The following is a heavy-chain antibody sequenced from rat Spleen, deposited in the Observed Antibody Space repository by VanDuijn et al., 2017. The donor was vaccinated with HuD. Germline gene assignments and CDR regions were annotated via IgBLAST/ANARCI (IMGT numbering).Heavy chain of an antibody. Sequence: EVQVVETGGGLVQPGRSLKLSCAASGFTFSNYGMAWVRQTPTKGLEWVASISTAGGNTFYRGSVRGRFTISRDNTKNSQYLQMNSLRSEDTATYYCARLILLDAWGQGASVTVSS. CDR3: ARLILLDA. CDR2: ISTAGGNT. V-gene: IGHV5S13*01. J-gene: IGHJ4*01. CDR1: GFTFSNYG.